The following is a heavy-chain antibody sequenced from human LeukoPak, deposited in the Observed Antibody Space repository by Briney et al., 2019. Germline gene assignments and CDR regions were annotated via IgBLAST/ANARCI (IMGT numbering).Heavy chain of an antibody. J-gene: IGHJ4*02. CDR2: ISGSGGST. V-gene: IGHV3-23*01. Sequence: PGGSLRLSCAASGFTFSDYYMSWIRQAPGKGLEWVSAISGSGGSTYYADSVKGRFTISRDNSKNTLYLQMNSLRAEDTAVYYCAKVSTFYYHDSSANFDYWGQGTLVTVSS. CDR1: GFTFSDYY. CDR3: AKVSTFYYHDSSANFDY. D-gene: IGHD3-22*01.